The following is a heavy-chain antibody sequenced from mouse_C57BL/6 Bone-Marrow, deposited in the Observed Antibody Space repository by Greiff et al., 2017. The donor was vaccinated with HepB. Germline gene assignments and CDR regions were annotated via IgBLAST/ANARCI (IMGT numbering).Heavy chain of an antibody. Sequence: VQLQQSGAELARPGASVKLSCKASGYTFTSYGISWVKQRTGQGLEWIGEIYPRSGNTYYNEKFKGKVTLTADKSSSTAYMELRSLTSEDAAVYFSARSLYYGGTGYYAMDYWGQGTSVTVSS. CDR3: ARSLYYGGTGYYAMDY. J-gene: IGHJ4*01. V-gene: IGHV1-81*01. D-gene: IGHD1-1*01. CDR1: GYTFTSYG. CDR2: IYPRSGNT.